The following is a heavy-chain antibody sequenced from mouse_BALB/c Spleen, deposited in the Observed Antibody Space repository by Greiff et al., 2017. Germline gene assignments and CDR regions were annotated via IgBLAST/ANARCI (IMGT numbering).Heavy chain of an antibody. J-gene: IGHJ2*01. CDR1: GYSFTSYY. CDR2: IFPGSGNT. D-gene: IGHD2-1*01. V-gene: IGHV1-66*01. Sequence: QVQLQQSGPELVKPGASVKISCKASGYSFTSYYIHWVKQRPGQGLEWIGWIFPGSGNTKYNEKFKGKATLTADTSSSTAYMQLSSLTSEDSAVYFCARWGGNYDFDYWGQGTTLTVSS. CDR3: ARWGGNYDFDY.